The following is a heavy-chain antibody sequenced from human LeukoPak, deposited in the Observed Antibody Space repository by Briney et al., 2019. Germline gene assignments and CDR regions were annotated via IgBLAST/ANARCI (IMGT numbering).Heavy chain of an antibody. CDR3: AKVDGNNNFDY. D-gene: IGHD5-24*01. V-gene: IGHV1-3*04. J-gene: IGHJ4*02. CDR1: GYTFTGYA. Sequence: ASVKVSCKASGYTFTGYAIHWVRQAPGQRLEWMGWITTVNGNTKYSQTFQDRVMITRDTSASTAFLELSGLRSGDTAVYYCAKVDGNNNFDYWGQGTLVTVSS. CDR2: ITTVNGNT.